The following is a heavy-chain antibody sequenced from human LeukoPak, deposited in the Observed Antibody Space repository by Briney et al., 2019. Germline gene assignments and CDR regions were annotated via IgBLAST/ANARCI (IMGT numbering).Heavy chain of an antibody. CDR3: AKGKISAADAIDS. CDR2: IPDSAGTT. CDR1: RFTFSNYA. Sequence: GGSLRLSCAASRFTFSNYALTWVRQAPGRGLEWVSSIPDSAGTTYYADSVKGRFTISRDNSKNTLCLQMNSLRAEDTAVYYCAKGKISAADAIDSWGQGTLVTVSS. V-gene: IGHV3-23*01. J-gene: IGHJ4*02. D-gene: IGHD6-13*01.